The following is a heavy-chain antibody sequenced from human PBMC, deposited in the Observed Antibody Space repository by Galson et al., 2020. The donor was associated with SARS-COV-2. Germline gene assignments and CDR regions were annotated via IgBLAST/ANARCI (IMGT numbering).Heavy chain of an antibody. Sequence: SETLSLTCAVHGVSFSGSSWSWIRQPPGKGLEWLGECMDGGHTNYSPSLRSRLSISIDTSKTQFSMTMTSVTAADTAVYYCARVLWPVGAAGIFGAFDIWGQGSLVIVSS. J-gene: IGHJ3*02. D-gene: IGHD6-13*01. CDR3: ARVLWPVGAAGIFGAFDI. V-gene: IGHV4-34*12. CDR1: GVSFSGSS. CDR2: CMDGGHT.